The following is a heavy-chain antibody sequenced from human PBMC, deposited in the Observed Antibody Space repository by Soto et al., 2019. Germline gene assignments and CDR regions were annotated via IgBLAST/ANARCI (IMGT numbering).Heavy chain of an antibody. V-gene: IGHV4-34*01. J-gene: IGHJ6*03. D-gene: IGHD5-12*01. CDR3: ARQDAPYYSGHDYDYYMDV. Sequence: SETLSLTCAVYGGSFSGYYWSWIRQPPGKGLEWIGEIKHSGSTNYNPSLKSRVTISVDTSKNQFSLKLSSVTAADTAVYYCARQDAPYYSGHDYDYYMDVWGKGITVTVSS. CDR2: IKHSGST. CDR1: GGSFSGYY.